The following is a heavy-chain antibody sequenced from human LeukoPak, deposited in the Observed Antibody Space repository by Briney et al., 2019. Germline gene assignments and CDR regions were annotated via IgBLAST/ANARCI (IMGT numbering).Heavy chain of an antibody. V-gene: IGHV4-39*07. CDR1: GGSISSSSYY. CDR3: ARARRDYYGSGTYAKILDV. D-gene: IGHD3-10*01. Sequence: PSETLSLTCTVSGGSISSSSYYWGWIRQPPGKGLEWIGSIYYSGSTNYNPSLKSRVTISVDTSKNQFSLKLSSVTAADTAVYYCARARRDYYGSGTYAKILDVWGKGTTVTISS. J-gene: IGHJ6*04. CDR2: IYYSGST.